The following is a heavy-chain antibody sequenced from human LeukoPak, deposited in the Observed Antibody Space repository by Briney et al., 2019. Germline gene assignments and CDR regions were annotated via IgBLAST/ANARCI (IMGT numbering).Heavy chain of an antibody. J-gene: IGHJ4*02. CDR1: GYTFSSYG. Sequence: GASVKVSCKAPGYTFSSYGVSWVRQAPGQGLEWMGWISAYNGNTNYAQKFQGRVTMTTDTSTTTAYMELRSLRSDDTAVYYCARTLFGGPHDHWGQGTLVTVSS. D-gene: IGHD3-10*01. CDR2: ISAYNGNT. V-gene: IGHV1-18*01. CDR3: ARTLFGGPHDH.